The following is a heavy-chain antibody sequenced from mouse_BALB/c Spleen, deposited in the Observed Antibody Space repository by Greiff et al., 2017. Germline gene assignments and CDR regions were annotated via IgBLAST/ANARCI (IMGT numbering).Heavy chain of an antibody. CDR1: GYAFTNYL. CDR3: ARSGNYYGSSYFDY. J-gene: IGHJ2*01. D-gene: IGHD1-1*01. CDR2: INPGSGGT. Sequence: QVQLQQSGAELVRPGTSVKVSCKASGYAFTNYLIEWVKQRPGQGLEWIGVINPGSGGTNYNEKFKGKATLTADKSSSTAYMQLSSLTSDDSAVYFCARSGNYYGSSYFDYWGQGTTLTVSS. V-gene: IGHV1-54*01.